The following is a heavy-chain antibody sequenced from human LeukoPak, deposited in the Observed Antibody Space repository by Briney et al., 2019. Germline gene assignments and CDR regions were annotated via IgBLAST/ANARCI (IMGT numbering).Heavy chain of an antibody. J-gene: IGHJ4*02. CDR2: FDPEDGES. CDR1: GASLSETS. V-gene: IGHV1-24*01. CDR3: ATADKWEPLDY. Sequence: ASVKVSCKVSGASLSETSIHWVRQAPGQWLEWMGGFDPEDGESIFAQRFQGRFSMTEDTSTDTVYMELRSLRPEDTAVYYCATADKWEPLDYWGQGTLVTVSS. D-gene: IGHD1-26*01.